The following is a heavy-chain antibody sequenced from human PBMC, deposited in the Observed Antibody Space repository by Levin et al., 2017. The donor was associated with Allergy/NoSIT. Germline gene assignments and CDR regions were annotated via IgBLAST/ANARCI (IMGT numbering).Heavy chain of an antibody. CDR1: GGSISSGGYY. CDR3: ARGVIIRDAFDI. V-gene: IGHV4-31*03. CDR2: IYYSGST. D-gene: IGHD3-10*01. J-gene: IGHJ3*02. Sequence: SQTLSLTCTVSGGSISSGGYYWSWIRQHPGKGLEWIGYIYYSGSTYYNPSLKSRVTISVDTSKNQFSLKLSSVTAADTAVYYCARGVIIRDAFDIWGQGTMVTVSS.